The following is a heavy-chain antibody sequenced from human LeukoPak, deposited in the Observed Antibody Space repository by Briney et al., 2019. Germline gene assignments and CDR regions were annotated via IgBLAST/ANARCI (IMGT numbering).Heavy chain of an antibody. D-gene: IGHD3-10*01. CDR1: GVSISSGGYC. CDR2: IYHSGST. V-gene: IGHV4-30-2*01. Sequence: SESLSLTCAASGVSISSGGYCWSWLRQPPGKGLEWIGYIYHSGSTYYYPSLKSRVTISVDRSKTQFSLKLSSVTAADTAVYYCARGGYGSGSYGRDNWFDPWGQGTLVTVSS. CDR3: ARGGYGSGSYGRDNWFDP. J-gene: IGHJ5*02.